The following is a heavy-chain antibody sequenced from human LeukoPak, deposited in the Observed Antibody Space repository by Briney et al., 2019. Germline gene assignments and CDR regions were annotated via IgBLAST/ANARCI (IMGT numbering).Heavy chain of an antibody. V-gene: IGHV4-4*09. Sequence: SETLSLTCTVSGGSISSNCWSWIRQPPGKGLEWIGCIYASGTTNYNPSPKGRLTISVDTSNSQFSLTVRSVTAADTAVYYCGGRGFWGQGTLDTVSS. J-gene: IGHJ4*02. D-gene: IGHD3-10*01. CDR1: GGSISSNC. CDR2: IYASGTT. CDR3: GGRGF.